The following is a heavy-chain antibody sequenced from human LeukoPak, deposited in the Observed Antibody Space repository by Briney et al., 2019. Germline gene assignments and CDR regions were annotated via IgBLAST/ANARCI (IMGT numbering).Heavy chain of an antibody. CDR3: AKNLGPFDV. Sequence: PGGSLRLSCAASGFTFNDFAMTWVRQAPGKGLEWVSSIGDGGTYYADSVKGRFTISRDNSKNMLYLQLNSLRAGDTAMYYCAKNLGPFDVRGQGTMVTVSS. V-gene: IGHV3-23*01. J-gene: IGHJ3*01. CDR1: GFTFNDFA. CDR2: IGDGGT. D-gene: IGHD3-16*01.